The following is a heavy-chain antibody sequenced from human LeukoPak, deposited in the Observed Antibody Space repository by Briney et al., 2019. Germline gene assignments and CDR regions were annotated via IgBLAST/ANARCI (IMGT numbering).Heavy chain of an antibody. CDR3: AREQGENYDSSGYYPY. CDR2: ISGRTGST. J-gene: IGHJ4*02. D-gene: IGHD3-22*01. CDR1: GFTFSNYY. V-gene: IGHV3-11*06. Sequence: GGSLRLSCAASGFTFSNYYMSWIRQAPGKGLEWVSYISGRTGSTNYADSVMGRFTISRDNGKNSLFLQMNSLRAEDTAVYYCAREQGENYDSSGYYPYWGQGTLVTVSS.